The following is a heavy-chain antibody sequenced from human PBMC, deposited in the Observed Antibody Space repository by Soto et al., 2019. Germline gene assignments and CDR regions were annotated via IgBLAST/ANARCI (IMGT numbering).Heavy chain of an antibody. D-gene: IGHD3-22*01. V-gene: IGHV1-18*01. CDR1: GYTFTSYG. Sequence: ASVKVSCKASGYTFTSYGISWVRQAPGQGLEWMGWISAYNGNTNYAQKLQGRVTMTTDTSTSTAYMELRSLRSDDTAVYYCARDLVRYYDSNRARLDYWGQGTLVTVSS. J-gene: IGHJ4*02. CDR2: ISAYNGNT. CDR3: ARDLVRYYDSNRARLDY.